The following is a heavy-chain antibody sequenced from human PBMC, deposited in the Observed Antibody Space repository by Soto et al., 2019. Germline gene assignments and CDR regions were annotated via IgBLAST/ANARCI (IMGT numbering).Heavy chain of an antibody. CDR3: ARGDLFDGRRWYFAY. CDR1: GYTFTGYG. Sequence: ASVKVSCKASGYTFTGYGISWVRQAPGQGLEWMGWISAYNGNTNYAQKLQGRVTMTTDTSTSTAYMELRSLRSDDTAVYYCARGDLFDGRRWYFAYRAQRTPVPVSS. D-gene: IGHD3-9*01. J-gene: IGHJ4*02. V-gene: IGHV1-18*01. CDR2: ISAYNGNT.